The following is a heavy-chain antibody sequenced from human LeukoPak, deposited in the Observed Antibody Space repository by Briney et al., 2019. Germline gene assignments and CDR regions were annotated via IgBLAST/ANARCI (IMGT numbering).Heavy chain of an antibody. V-gene: IGHV3-15*01. Sequence: GESLRLSCAASGFTFTNVWMSWVRQAPGKGLEWVGRTKIKTDGGTTDYAAPVKGRFTISRDDSKNALYLLMNSLETEDTAVYYCATDPGFGYSVKAWGQGTLVTVSS. CDR1: GFTFTNVW. J-gene: IGHJ5*02. CDR2: TKIKTDGGTT. D-gene: IGHD4-23*01. CDR3: ATDPGFGYSVKA.